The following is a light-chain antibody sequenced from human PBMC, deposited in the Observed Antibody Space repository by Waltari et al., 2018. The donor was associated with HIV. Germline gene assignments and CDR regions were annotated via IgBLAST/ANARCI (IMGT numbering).Light chain of an antibody. CDR3: MQSLHTWT. CDR1: QSIVHTDGYTY. Sequence: DVVMTQSPLSLSVSLGQPASISCKSSQSIVHTDGYTYLNWFRQRPGQSPRRLIYNVSNRDSGVPDRFSGSGSGTDFTLKISRVEAEDVGIYYCMQSLHTWTFGQGTKLEIK. J-gene: IGKJ1*01. CDR2: NVS. V-gene: IGKV2-30*02.